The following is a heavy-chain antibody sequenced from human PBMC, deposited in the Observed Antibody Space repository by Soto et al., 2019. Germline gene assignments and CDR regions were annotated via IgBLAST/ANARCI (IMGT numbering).Heavy chain of an antibody. CDR2: ISAYNGNT. J-gene: IGHJ6*03. CDR3: ARDFRRVSDYYGSGSYYGHYYYYMDV. V-gene: IGHV1-18*01. CDR1: GYTFTSYG. Sequence: ASVKVSCKASGYTFTSYGISWVRQAPGQGLEWMGWISAYNGNTNYAQKLQGRVTMTTDTSTSTAYMELRSLRSDDTAVYYCARDFRRVSDYYGSGSYYGHYYYYMDVWGKGTTVTVSS. D-gene: IGHD3-10*01.